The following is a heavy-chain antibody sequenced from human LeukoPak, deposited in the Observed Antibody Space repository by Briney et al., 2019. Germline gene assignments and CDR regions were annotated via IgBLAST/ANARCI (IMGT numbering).Heavy chain of an antibody. J-gene: IGHJ6*02. CDR1: GFTFSSYA. CDR2: ISGSGGST. V-gene: IGHV3-23*01. D-gene: IGHD6-19*01. CDR3: AKDREYSSGWTLYYYYYGMDV. Sequence: GGSLILSCAASGFTFSSYAMSWVRQAPGKGLEWVSAISGSGGSTYYADSVKGRFTISRDNSKNTLYLQMNSLRAEDTAVYYCAKDREYSSGWTLYYYYYGMDVWGQGTTVTVSS.